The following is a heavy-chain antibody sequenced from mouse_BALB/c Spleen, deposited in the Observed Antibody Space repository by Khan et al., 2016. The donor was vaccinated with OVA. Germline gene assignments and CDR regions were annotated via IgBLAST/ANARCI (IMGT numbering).Heavy chain of an antibody. CDR1: GFSLTSYG. CDR2: IWAGGST. Sequence: VELVESGPGLVAPSQSLSITFPVSGFSLTSYGVHWVRPPPGTGLEWLGVIWAGGSTNYNSALMSRLSISKDNSKSKVFMKMNRLKTDDTAMYCCARLEDIWGQGTTLTGSS. J-gene: IGHJ2*01. V-gene: IGHV2-9*02. CDR3: ARLEDI. D-gene: IGHD1-3*01.